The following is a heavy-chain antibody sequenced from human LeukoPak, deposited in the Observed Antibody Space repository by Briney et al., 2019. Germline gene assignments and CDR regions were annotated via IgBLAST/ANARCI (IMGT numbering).Heavy chain of an antibody. V-gene: IGHV4-34*01. CDR1: GGSLSAYY. CDR2: INHSGST. D-gene: IGHD2-8*01. CDR3: ARLPPQYVFFDF. J-gene: IGHJ4*02. Sequence: SETLSLTCAVYGGSLSAYYWSWIRQPPGKGLEWIGEINHSGSTKYNPSLNSRVTISVDMSKNQFSLKVRSVTAADTAVYYCARLPPQYVFFDFWGQGTLVTVSS.